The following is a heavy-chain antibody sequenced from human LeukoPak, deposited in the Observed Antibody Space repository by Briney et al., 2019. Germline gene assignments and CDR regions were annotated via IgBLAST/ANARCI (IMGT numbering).Heavy chain of an antibody. CDR2: IYHSGST. CDR1: GGSISSGGYS. V-gene: IGHV4-30-2*01. Sequence: PSETLSLTCAVSGGSISSGGYSWSWIRQPPGKGLEWIGYIYHSGSTYYDPSLKSRVTISVDRSKNQFSLKLSSVTAADTAVYYCARGLESVDWYFDLWGRGTLVTVSS. J-gene: IGHJ2*01. CDR3: ARGLESVDWYFDL.